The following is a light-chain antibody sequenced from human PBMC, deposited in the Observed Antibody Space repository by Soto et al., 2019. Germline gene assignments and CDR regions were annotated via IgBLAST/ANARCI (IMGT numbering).Light chain of an antibody. Sequence: QSALAQPASVSGSPGQSITISCVGTSSDVGAYNYVSWYQLHPGKAPKLIISEVTNRPSGVSSRFSGSKSANTASLTISGLRAEDEADYYCSSYTRSSTQVFGTGTKVTVL. CDR1: SSDVGAYNY. CDR2: EVT. CDR3: SSYTRSSTQV. J-gene: IGLJ1*01. V-gene: IGLV2-14*01.